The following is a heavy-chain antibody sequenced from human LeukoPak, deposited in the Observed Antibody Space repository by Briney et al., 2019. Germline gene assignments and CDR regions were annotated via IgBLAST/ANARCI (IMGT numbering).Heavy chain of an antibody. Sequence: SETLSLTCTVSGYSISSGYYWGWIRQPPGKGLEWIGSIYHSGSTNYNPSLKSRVTISVDTSKNQFSLKLSSVTAADTAVYYCARRYRGRYYYDSSGYSFDYWGQGTLVTVSS. CDR1: GYSISSGYY. J-gene: IGHJ4*02. D-gene: IGHD3-22*01. V-gene: IGHV4-38-2*02. CDR3: ARRYRGRYYYDSSGYSFDY. CDR2: IYHSGST.